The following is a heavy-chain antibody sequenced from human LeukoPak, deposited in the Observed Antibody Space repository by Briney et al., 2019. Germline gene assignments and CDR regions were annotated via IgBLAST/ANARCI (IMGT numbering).Heavy chain of an antibody. D-gene: IGHD3-10*01. CDR1: GFTFSSYG. CDR3: ARYYDSGNNWFDP. V-gene: IGHV3-30*03. Sequence: PGGSLRLSCAASGFTFSSYGMHWVRQAPGKGLEWVAVISYDGSNKYYADSVKGRFTISRDNSKNTLYLQMNNLRAEDTAVYYCARYYDSGNNWFDPWGQGTLVTVSS. J-gene: IGHJ5*02. CDR2: ISYDGSNK.